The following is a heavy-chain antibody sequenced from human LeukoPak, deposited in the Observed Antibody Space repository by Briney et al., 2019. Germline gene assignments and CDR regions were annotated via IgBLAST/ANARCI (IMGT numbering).Heavy chain of an antibody. Sequence: GGSLRLSCAASGFTFDDYAMHWVRQAPGKGLEWVSGISWYSGSIGYADSVKGRFTISRYNAKNSLYLQMNSLRAEDMALYYCAKDIGSSSPPFDYWGQGTLVTVSS. J-gene: IGHJ4*02. CDR2: ISWYSGSI. D-gene: IGHD6-6*01. CDR3: AKDIGSSSPPFDY. CDR1: GFTFDDYA. V-gene: IGHV3-9*03.